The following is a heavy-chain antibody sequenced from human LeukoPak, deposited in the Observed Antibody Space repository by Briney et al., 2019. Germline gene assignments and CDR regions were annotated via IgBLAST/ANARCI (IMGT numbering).Heavy chain of an antibody. D-gene: IGHD4-17*01. CDR1: GFTVSSNY. Sequence: GSLRLSCAASGFTVSSNYMSWVRQAPGKGPEWVSVIYSGGSTYYADSVKGRFTISRDNSKNTLYLQMNSLRAEDTAVYYCARAVANDYGESYYFDYWGQGTLVTVSS. CDR2: IYSGGST. J-gene: IGHJ4*02. CDR3: ARAVANDYGESYYFDY. V-gene: IGHV3-66*01.